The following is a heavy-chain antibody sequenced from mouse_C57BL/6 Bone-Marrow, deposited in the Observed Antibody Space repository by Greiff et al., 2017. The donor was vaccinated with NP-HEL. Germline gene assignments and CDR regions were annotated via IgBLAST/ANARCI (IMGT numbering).Heavy chain of an antibody. CDR3: TKGVGSSPYYFDY. V-gene: IGHV1-5*01. CDR2: IYPGNSDT. Sequence: VQLKQSGTVLARPGASVKMSCKTSGYTFTSYWMHWVKQRPGQGLEWIGAIYPGNSDTSYNQKFKGKAKLTAVTSASTAYMERSSLTNEDSAVYDCTKGVGSSPYYFDYWGQGTTLTVSS. CDR1: GYTFTSYW. J-gene: IGHJ2*01. D-gene: IGHD1-1*01.